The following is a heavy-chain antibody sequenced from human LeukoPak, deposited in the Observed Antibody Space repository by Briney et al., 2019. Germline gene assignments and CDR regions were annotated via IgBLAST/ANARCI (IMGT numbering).Heavy chain of an antibody. V-gene: IGHV3-15*01. J-gene: IGHJ4*02. Sequence: GGSLRLSCAASGFTFSNAWMSWVRQAPGKGLEWVGRIKSKTDGGTTDYAAPVKGRFTISRDDSKNTLYLQMNSLRAEDTAVYYCARGIAELDYWGQGTLVTVSS. D-gene: IGHD6-13*01. CDR2: IKSKTDGGTT. CDR3: ARGIAELDY. CDR1: GFTFSNAW.